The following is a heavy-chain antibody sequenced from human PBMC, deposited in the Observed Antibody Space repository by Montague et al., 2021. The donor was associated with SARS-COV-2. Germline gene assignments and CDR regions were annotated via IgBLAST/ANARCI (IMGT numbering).Heavy chain of an antibody. CDR1: GDSISYRSYY. J-gene: IGHJ3*02. D-gene: IGHD4-17*01. CDR2: VSYSGST. V-gene: IGHV4-39*01. Sequence: SETLSLTCTVSGDSISYRSYYWGWIRQPPGKGLEWIGTVSYSGSTYYNASLKSRVTIYVDTSKNQFSLKLTSMTAADTAIYYCARQYGVLSDNAFTIWGRGTMVIVSS. CDR3: ARQYGVLSDNAFTI.